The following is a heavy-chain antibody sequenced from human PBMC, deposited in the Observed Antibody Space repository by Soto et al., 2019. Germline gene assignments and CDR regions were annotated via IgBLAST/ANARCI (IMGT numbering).Heavy chain of an antibody. CDR3: IRGDGDRYDGNGYLGRH. J-gene: IGHJ4*02. CDR2: INSGGSP. V-gene: IGHV3-66*01. Sequence: GGSLRLSCAVSGLTVSSNDMTWVRQAPGKGLEWVSVINSGGSPKYADSVKGRFTISRDNSRNSVYLQMNSLRAEDTAMYYCIRGDGDRYDGNGYLGRHWGQGTLVTVSS. D-gene: IGHD3-22*01. CDR1: GLTVSSND.